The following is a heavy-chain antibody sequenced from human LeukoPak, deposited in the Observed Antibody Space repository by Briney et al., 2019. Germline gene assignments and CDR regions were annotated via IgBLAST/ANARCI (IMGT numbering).Heavy chain of an antibody. V-gene: IGHV1-2*02. CDR2: FNPSSGGS. CDR3: ARGFELELRY. J-gene: IGHJ4*02. D-gene: IGHD1-7*01. Sequence: GASVKVSCKASGYTLTAYYMHWVRQAPGQGLEWMGWFNPSSGGSNYAQKFQGRVTMTRDTSISTVYMELSGLRSDDTAVYYCARGFELELRYWGQGTLVTVSS. CDR1: GYTLTAYY.